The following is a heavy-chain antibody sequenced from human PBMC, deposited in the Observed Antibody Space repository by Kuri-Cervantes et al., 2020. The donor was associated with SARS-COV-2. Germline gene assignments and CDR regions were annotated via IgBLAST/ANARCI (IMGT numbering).Heavy chain of an antibody. CDR1: GGSLNYYY. CDR2: INHSGST. CDR3: ARAELGLGWFFDL. D-gene: IGHD6-13*01. Sequence: SETLSLTCEVYGGSLNYYYWSWVRQPPGKGLEWIGEINHSGSTNYNPSLKSRVTISGDTSKNQFSLKLSSVTAADTAVYYCARAELGLGWFFDLWGRGTLVTVSS. V-gene: IGHV4-34*01. J-gene: IGHJ2*01.